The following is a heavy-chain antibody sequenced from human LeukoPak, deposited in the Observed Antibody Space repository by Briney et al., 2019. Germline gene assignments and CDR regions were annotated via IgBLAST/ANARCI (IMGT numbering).Heavy chain of an antibody. Sequence: SETLSLTCTVSGGSIRRSDYYWAWSRQPPGKGLEWIATVYYTGSTFYNPSLKSRVTISIDTSTNQFSLRLSSVTAADTAIYYCARNGDNYRPFDYWGQGTLVTVSS. CDR3: ARNGDNYRPFDY. J-gene: IGHJ4*02. D-gene: IGHD4/OR15-4a*01. CDR2: VYYTGST. V-gene: IGHV4-39*01. CDR1: GGSIRRSDYY.